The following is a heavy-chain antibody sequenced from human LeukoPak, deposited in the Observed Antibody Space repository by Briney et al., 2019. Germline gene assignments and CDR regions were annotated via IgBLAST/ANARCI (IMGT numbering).Heavy chain of an antibody. J-gene: IGHJ3*02. CDR2: IYPGDPDT. V-gene: IGHV5-51*01. CDR1: GYSFTSYW. CDR3: ARPQEVSAVAGTGAFDI. Sequence: GESLKISCKGSGYSFTSYWIGWVRQMPGKGLEWMGIIYPGDPDTRYSPSFQGQVTISADKSISTAYLQWSSLKASDTAMYYCARPQEVSAVAGTGAFDIWGQGTMVAVSS. D-gene: IGHD6-19*01.